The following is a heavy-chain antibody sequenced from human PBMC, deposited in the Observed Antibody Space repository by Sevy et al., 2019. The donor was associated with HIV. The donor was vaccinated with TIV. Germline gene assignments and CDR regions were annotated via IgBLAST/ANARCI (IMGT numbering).Heavy chain of an antibody. D-gene: IGHD6-19*01. V-gene: IGHV3-72*01. CDR3: AAVAADRGYFNI. CDR1: GFNLGDLY. J-gene: IGHJ2*01. CDR2: IRNKAKSFTT. Sequence: GGSLRLSCAASGFNLGDLYMDWVRQAPGKGLKWIGRIRNKAKSFTTEYAASVEGRLTITRDDSKNSLYLEMNSVKTEDTARYYCAAVAADRGYFNIWGRGTLVTVSS.